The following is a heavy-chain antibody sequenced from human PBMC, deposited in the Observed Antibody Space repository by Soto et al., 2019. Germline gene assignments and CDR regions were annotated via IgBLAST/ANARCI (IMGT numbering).Heavy chain of an antibody. V-gene: IGHV4-61*01. J-gene: IGHJ6*02. Sequence: ASETLSLTCTVSGGSVGSGSYYWSWIRQPPGKGLEWIGYIYYSGSTNYNPSLKSRVTISVDTSKNQFSLKLSSVTAADTAVYYCARVIVATTTNHYYYGMDVWGQGTTVTDSS. CDR3: ARVIVATTTNHYYYGMDV. CDR2: IYYSGST. CDR1: GGSVGSGSYY. D-gene: IGHD5-12*01.